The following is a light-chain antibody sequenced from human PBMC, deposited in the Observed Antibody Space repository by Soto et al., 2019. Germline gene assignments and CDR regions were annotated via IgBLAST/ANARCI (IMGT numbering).Light chain of an antibody. CDR1: SSDVGGYHY. CDR2: EVS. V-gene: IGLV2-14*01. CDR3: SSYTSSSTRV. J-gene: IGLJ2*01. Sequence: QSALTQPASVSGSPGQSITTSCTGTSSDVGGYHYVSWYQQHPGKAPKLMIYEVSDRPSGVSNRFSGSKSGNTASLTISGLQAEDEADYYCSSYTSSSTRVFGGGTQLTVL.